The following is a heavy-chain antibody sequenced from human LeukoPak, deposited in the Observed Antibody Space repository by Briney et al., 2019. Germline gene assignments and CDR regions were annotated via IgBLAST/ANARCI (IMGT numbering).Heavy chain of an antibody. D-gene: IGHD3-10*01. CDR2: INSDGSST. Sequence: GGSLRLSCAASGFTFSTYWMHWVRQAPGKGLVWLSRINSDGSSTNYADSVKGRFTISRDNAKNTLYLQMNSLRAEDTAVYYCARDYYASGSPNDHWGQGTLVTVSS. V-gene: IGHV3-74*01. CDR1: GFTFSTYW. CDR3: ARDYYASGSPNDH. J-gene: IGHJ4*02.